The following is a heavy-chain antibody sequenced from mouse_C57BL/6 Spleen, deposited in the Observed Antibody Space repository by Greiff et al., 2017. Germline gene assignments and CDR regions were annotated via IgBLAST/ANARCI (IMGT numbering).Heavy chain of an antibody. V-gene: IGHV1-63*01. Sequence: QVQLQQSGAELVRPGTSVKMSCKASGYTFTNYWIGWAKQRPGHGLEWIGDIYPGGGYTKYNEKFKGKATLTADKSSSTAYMQVSSLTSEDSAIYYCARGEDYCAMDYWGQGTSVTVSS. CDR3: ARGEDYCAMDY. CDR1: GYTFTNYW. J-gene: IGHJ4*01. CDR2: IYPGGGYT.